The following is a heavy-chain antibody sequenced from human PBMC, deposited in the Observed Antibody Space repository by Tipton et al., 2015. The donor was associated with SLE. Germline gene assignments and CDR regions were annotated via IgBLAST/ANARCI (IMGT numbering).Heavy chain of an antibody. J-gene: IGHJ4*02. V-gene: IGHV4-59*01. CDR2: IYYSGST. D-gene: IGHD1-26*01. CDR1: GGSISSYY. CDR3: AREESGSALFDY. Sequence: LRLSCTVSGGSISSYYWSWIRQPPGKGLEWIGYIYYSGSTNYNPSLKSRVTISVDTSKNQFSLKLSSVTAADTAVYYCAREESGSALFDYWGQGTLVTVSS.